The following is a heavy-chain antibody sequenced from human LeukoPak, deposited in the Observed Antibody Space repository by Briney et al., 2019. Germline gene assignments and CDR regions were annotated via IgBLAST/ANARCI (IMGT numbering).Heavy chain of an antibody. CDR3: ARFWSGYSVDAFDI. V-gene: IGHV1-2*02. Sequence: GASVKVSCKASGYTFTGYYMHWVRQAPGQGLEWMGWINPNSGGTNYAQKFQGRVTMTRDTSISTAYMELSRLRSDDTAVYYCARFWSGYSVDAFDIWGQGTMVTVSS. J-gene: IGHJ3*02. CDR2: INPNSGGT. D-gene: IGHD3-3*01. CDR1: GYTFTGYY.